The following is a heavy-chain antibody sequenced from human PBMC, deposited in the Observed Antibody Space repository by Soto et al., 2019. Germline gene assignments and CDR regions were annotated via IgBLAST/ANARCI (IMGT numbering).Heavy chain of an antibody. Sequence: QLQLQESGSGLVRPSQTLSLTCAVSGGSISSGGYSWNWIRQPPGKGLEWIGYIYHSGSTLYNPPPKTRVTISVDKSKNQFSRKRTAVTAADTAVYYCARDPLEGNWFDPWGPGTLVTVSS. CDR3: ARDPLEGNWFDP. V-gene: IGHV4-30-2*01. CDR1: GGSISSGGYS. J-gene: IGHJ5*02. CDR2: IYHSGST.